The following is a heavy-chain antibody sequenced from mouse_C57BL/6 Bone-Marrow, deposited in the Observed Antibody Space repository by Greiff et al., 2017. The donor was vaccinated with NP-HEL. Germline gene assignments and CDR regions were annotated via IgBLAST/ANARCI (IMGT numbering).Heavy chain of an antibody. CDR2: IDPSDSYT. D-gene: IGHD1-1*01. CDR1: GYTFTSYW. J-gene: IGHJ2*01. Sequence: QVQLQQPGAELVKPGASVKLSCKASGYTFTSYWMQWVKQRPGQGLEWIGEIDPSDSYTNYNQKFKGKATLTVDKSSSTAYMQLSSLTSEDSAVYYCARSVVATSDYWGQGTTLTVSS. CDR3: ARSVVATSDY. V-gene: IGHV1-50*01.